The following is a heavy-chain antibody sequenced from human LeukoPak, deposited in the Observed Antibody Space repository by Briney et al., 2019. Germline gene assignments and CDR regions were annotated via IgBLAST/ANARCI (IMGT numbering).Heavy chain of an antibody. CDR2: IYYSGST. CDR3: ARGYDISFSLFDY. J-gene: IGHJ4*02. D-gene: IGHD3-9*01. Sequence: SETLSLTCTVSGGSISSSSYYWGWIRQPPGKELEWIGYIYYSGSTNYNPSLKSRVTISVDTSKNQFSLKLSSVTAADTAVYYCARGYDISFSLFDYWGQGTLVTVSS. CDR1: GGSISSSSYY. V-gene: IGHV4-61*05.